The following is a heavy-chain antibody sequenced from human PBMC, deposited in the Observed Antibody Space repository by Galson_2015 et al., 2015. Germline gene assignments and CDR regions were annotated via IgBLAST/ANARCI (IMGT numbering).Heavy chain of an antibody. CDR3: ARDASIAAAGTVDYYYGMDV. CDR2: ISAYNGNT. V-gene: IGHV1-18*01. Sequence: QSGAEVKKPGASVKVSCKASGYTFTSYGISWVRQAPGQGLEWMGWISAYNGNTNYAQKLQGRVTMTPDTSTSTAYMELRSLRSDDTAVYYCARDASIAAAGTVDYYYGMDVWGQGTTVTVSS. D-gene: IGHD6-13*01. CDR1: GYTFTSYG. J-gene: IGHJ6*02.